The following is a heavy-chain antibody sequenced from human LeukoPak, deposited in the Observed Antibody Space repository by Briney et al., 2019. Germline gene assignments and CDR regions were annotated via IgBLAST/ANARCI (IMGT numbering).Heavy chain of an antibody. V-gene: IGHV1-18*01. CDR3: ARVDLLTGYYFFDY. CDR1: GYTFSNYG. Sequence: ASVKVSCKASGYTFSNYGISWVRQAPGQGLEWVGWIRGDNGNTNYAQKLQGRVTMTTDTSTSTAYMELRSLGSDETAVYYCARVDLLTGYYFFDYWGQGTLVTVPS. CDR2: IRGDNGNT. J-gene: IGHJ4*02. D-gene: IGHD3-9*01.